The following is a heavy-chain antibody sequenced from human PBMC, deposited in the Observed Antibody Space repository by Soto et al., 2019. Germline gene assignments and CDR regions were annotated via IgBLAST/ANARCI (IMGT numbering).Heavy chain of an antibody. CDR3: ARDGYCSGGSCYSVPVFDY. V-gene: IGHV3-33*01. Sequence: QVQLVESGGGVVQPGRSLRLSCAASGFTFSSYGMHWVRQAPGKGLEWVAVIWYDGSNKYYADSVKGRFTISRDNSXTXLXXQMTSLGAEDTAVYYCARDGYCSGGSCYSVPVFDYWGQGTLVTVSS. J-gene: IGHJ4*02. D-gene: IGHD2-15*01. CDR1: GFTFSSYG. CDR2: IWYDGSNK.